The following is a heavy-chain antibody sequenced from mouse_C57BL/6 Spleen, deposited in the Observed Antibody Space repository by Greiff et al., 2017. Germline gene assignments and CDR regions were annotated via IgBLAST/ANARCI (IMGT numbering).Heavy chain of an antibody. V-gene: IGHV5-17*01. Sequence: EVMLVESGGGLVKPGGSLKLSCAASGFTFSDYGMHWVRQAPEKGLEWVAYISSGSSTIYYADTVKGRFTISRDNAKSTLFLQMTSLRSEDTAMYYCARDYGSSYGGVGYYAMDYWGQGTSVTVSS. CDR1: GFTFSDYG. CDR3: ARDYGSSYGGVGYYAMDY. D-gene: IGHD1-1*01. CDR2: ISSGSSTI. J-gene: IGHJ4*01.